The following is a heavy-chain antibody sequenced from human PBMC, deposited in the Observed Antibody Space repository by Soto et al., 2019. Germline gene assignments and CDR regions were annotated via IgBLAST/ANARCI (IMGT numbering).Heavy chain of an antibody. V-gene: IGHV6-1*01. CDR1: GDSVSSNSAA. D-gene: IGHD3-16*02. CDR2: TYYRSKWYN. Sequence: SPTLSLPCAISGDSVSSNSAAWNWIRQSPSRGLGWLGRTYYRSKWYNDYAVSVKSRITINPDTSKNQFSLQLNSVTPEDTAVYYCARGLYYDLVWGSYRLNWFDPWGQGTRVTAPQ. J-gene: IGHJ5*02. CDR3: ARGLYYDLVWGSYRLNWFDP.